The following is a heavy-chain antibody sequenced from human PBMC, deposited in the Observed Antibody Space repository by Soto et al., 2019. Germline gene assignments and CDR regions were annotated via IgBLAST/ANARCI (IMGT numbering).Heavy chain of an antibody. J-gene: IGHJ5*02. V-gene: IGHV1-46*03. Sequence: ASVKVSCNASGYTFSIYYMNWVLQAPGQGLEWLGIINPSGGYTTYAQRFLGRVTMTSDTSTSTVHMELGSLTSEDTAVYYCARGGGIVVVTAPYDRWGQGTLVTVSS. D-gene: IGHD2-21*02. CDR1: GYTFSIYY. CDR3: ARGGGIVVVTAPYDR. CDR2: INPSGGYT.